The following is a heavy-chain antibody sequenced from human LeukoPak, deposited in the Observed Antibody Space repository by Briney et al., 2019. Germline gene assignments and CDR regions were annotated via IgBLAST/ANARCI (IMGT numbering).Heavy chain of an antibody. D-gene: IGHD5-24*01. CDR1: GGSCSAYY. V-gene: IGHV4-34*01. CDR3: AREGLRNAYNPLGY. J-gene: IGHJ4*02. CDR2: IKQSENT. Sequence: SETLSLTCAVYGGSCSAYYWNWIRQPPGKGLEWIGEIKQSENTNYNPSLKSRVTISIDPSKNQISLKLNSVTAADTAVYFCAREGLRNAYNPLGYWGQGTLVTVSS.